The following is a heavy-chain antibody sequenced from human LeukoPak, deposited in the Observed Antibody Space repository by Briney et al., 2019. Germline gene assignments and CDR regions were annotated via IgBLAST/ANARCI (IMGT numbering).Heavy chain of an antibody. Sequence: ASVKVSCKASGYTFTSYDINWVRQATGQGLEWMGWMNPNSGNTGYAQKFQGRVTMTRNTSISTAYMELSSLRSEDTAVYYCARAPIVLMVYARGGYYYYYMDVWGKGTTVTVSS. CDR1: GYTFTSYD. J-gene: IGHJ6*03. D-gene: IGHD2-8*01. CDR2: MNPNSGNT. V-gene: IGHV1-8*01. CDR3: ARAPIVLMVYARGGYYYYYMDV.